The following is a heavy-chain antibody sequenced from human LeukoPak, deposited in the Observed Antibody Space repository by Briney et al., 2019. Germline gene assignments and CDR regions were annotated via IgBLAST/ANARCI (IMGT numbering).Heavy chain of an antibody. D-gene: IGHD1-1*01. CDR3: TTGTRLADLDY. Sequence: GGSLRLSCAASGFTFSNAWTSWVRQAPGKGLEWVGRIKSKTDGGTTDYAAPVKGRFTISRDDSKNTLYLQMNSLKTEDTAVYYCTTGTRLADLDYWGQGTLVTVSS. V-gene: IGHV3-15*01. J-gene: IGHJ4*02. CDR2: IKSKTDGGTT. CDR1: GFTFSNAW.